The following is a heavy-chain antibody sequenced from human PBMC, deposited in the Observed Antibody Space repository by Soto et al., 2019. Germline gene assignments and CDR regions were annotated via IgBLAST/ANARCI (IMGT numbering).Heavy chain of an antibody. V-gene: IGHV3-23*01. J-gene: IGHJ6*02. D-gene: IGHD5-18*01. CDR2: ISGSGGST. CDR3: AKEGDTAMVFSRRDYYGMDV. CDR1: GFTFSSYA. Sequence: EVQLLESGGGLVQPGGSLRLSCAASGFTFSSYAMSWVRQAPGKGLEWVSAISGSGGSTYYADSVKGRFTISRDNSKNTLYLQMDSLRAEDTAVYYCAKEGDTAMVFSRRDYYGMDVWGQGTTVTVSS.